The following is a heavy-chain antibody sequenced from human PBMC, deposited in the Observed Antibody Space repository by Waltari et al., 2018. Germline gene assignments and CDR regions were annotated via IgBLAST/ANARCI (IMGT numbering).Heavy chain of an antibody. CDR1: GFTFSYYA. D-gene: IGHD3-10*01. Sequence: QVELVESGGGVAQPGRSLRLSCAASGFTFSYYAMHWVRQAPGKGLEGVAVVSFDGSNQYYAGSVKGRFTISRDNSKNTLYLQMNSLITEDTAVYYCARDSWSGNYPDWDFWGQGTLVTVSS. V-gene: IGHV3-30*04. J-gene: IGHJ4*02. CDR3: ARDSWSGNYPDWDF. CDR2: VSFDGSNQ.